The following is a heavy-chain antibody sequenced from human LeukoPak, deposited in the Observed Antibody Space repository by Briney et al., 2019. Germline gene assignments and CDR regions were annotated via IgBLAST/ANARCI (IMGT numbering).Heavy chain of an antibody. J-gene: IGHJ5*02. Sequence: PSETLSLTCTVSGGSISSYYWSWIRQPPGKGVEWIGYIYYSGSTNYNPSLKSRVTISVDTSKNQFSLKLSSVTAADTAVYYCARDRAAAPDNWFDPWGQGTLVTVSS. CDR2: IYYSGST. V-gene: IGHV4-59*01. D-gene: IGHD6-13*01. CDR1: GGSISSYY. CDR3: ARDRAAAPDNWFDP.